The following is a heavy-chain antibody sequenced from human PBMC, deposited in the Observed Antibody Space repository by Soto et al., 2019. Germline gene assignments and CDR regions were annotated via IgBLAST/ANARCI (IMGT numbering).Heavy chain of an antibody. CDR2: IYSGGST. J-gene: IGHJ6*03. Sequence: EVQLVESGGGLVQPGGSLRLSCAASGFTVSSNYMSWVRQAPGKGLEWVSVIYSGGSTYYADSVKGRFTISRDNSKNTLYLQMNSLRAEVTAVYYCAREIYSSSSLFNYYYYYMDVWGKGTTVTVSS. CDR1: GFTVSSNY. D-gene: IGHD6-6*01. CDR3: AREIYSSSSLFNYYYYYMDV. V-gene: IGHV3-66*01.